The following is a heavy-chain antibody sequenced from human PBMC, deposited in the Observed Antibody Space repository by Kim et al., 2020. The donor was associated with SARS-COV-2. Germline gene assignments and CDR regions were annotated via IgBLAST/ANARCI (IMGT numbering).Heavy chain of an antibody. Sequence: KGRVTISRDDSKNTLYLQMNSLKTEDTAVYYCTTPPRYYDDSSGWRYFDYWGQGTLVTVSS. CDR3: TTPPRYYDDSSGWRYFDY. D-gene: IGHD3-22*01. V-gene: IGHV3-15*01. J-gene: IGHJ4*02.